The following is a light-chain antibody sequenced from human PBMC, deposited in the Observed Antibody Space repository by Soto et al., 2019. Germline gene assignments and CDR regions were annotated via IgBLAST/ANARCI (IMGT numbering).Light chain of an antibody. CDR2: GAS. V-gene: IGKV3-20*01. Sequence: EIVLTQSPGTLSLSPGERATLSCRASQSVTSGYLAWYQQKPGQAPRLLIYGASSRATGVPYRFSGSGSGTDFTLTITRLEPEDFAVYYCHQYGTSPLTFGGGTKVEIK. CDR1: QSVTSGY. CDR3: HQYGTSPLT. J-gene: IGKJ4*01.